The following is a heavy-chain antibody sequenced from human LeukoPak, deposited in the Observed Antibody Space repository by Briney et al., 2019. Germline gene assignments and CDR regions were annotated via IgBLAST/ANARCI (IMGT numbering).Heavy chain of an antibody. CDR1: GFTFSDYY. J-gene: IGHJ4*02. Sequence: GGSLRLSCAASGFTFSDYYMSWIRQAPGKGLEWVSYISSSSSYTNYADSVKGRFTISRDNAKNSLYLQMNSLRAEDTAVYYCARVPYYCGSGSYYSGYYFDYWGQGTLVTVSS. CDR3: ARVPYYCGSGSYYSGYYFDY. V-gene: IGHV3-11*06. D-gene: IGHD3-10*01. CDR2: ISSSSSYT.